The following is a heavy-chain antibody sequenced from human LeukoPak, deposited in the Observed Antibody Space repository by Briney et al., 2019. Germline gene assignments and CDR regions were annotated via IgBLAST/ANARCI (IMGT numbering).Heavy chain of an antibody. J-gene: IGHJ3*02. CDR3: AREKYSSSWYRGAAFDI. V-gene: IGHV1-2*02. Sequence: GASVKVSCKASGYTFTGYYMHWVRQAAGQGLEWMGWINPNSGGTNYAQKFQGRVTMTRDTSISTAYMELSRLRSDDTAVYYCAREKYSSSWYRGAAFDIWGQGTMVTVSS. D-gene: IGHD6-13*01. CDR2: INPNSGGT. CDR1: GYTFTGYY.